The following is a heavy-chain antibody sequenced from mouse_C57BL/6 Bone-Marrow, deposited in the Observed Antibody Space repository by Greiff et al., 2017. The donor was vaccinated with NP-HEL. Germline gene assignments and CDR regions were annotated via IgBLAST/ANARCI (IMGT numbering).Heavy chain of an antibody. CDR3: ARFTTVVFDY. CDR2: IYPGGGYT. J-gene: IGHJ2*01. D-gene: IGHD1-1*01. V-gene: IGHV1-63*01. Sequence: VKLMESGAELVRPGTSVKMSCKASGYTFTNYWIGWAKQRPGHGLEWIGDIYPGGGYTTYNEKFKGKATLTADKSSSTAYMQFSSLTSEDSAIYYCARFTTVVFDYWGQGTTLTVSS. CDR1: GYTFTNYW.